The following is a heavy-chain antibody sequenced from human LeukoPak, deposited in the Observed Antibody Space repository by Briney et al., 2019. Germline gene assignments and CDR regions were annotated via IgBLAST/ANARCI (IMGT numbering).Heavy chain of an antibody. J-gene: IGHJ5*02. Sequence: ASVKVSCKASGYTFTNYDINWVRQASGQGLEWMGWMNPNSGNTGYAQKFQGRVTMTRNTSIDTAYMELSSLISEDTAVYYCARVSPYYFGSGSFYNDRYNWFDPWGQGTLVTVSS. D-gene: IGHD3-10*01. V-gene: IGHV1-8*01. CDR2: MNPNSGNT. CDR3: ARVSPYYFGSGSFYNDRYNWFDP. CDR1: GYTFTNYD.